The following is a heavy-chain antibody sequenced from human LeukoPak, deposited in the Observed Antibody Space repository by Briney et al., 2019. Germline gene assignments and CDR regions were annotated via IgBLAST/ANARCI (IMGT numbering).Heavy chain of an antibody. CDR1: GYTFTSYD. Sequence: ASVKVSCKASGYTFTSYDINWVRQATGQGLEWMGWMNPNSGNTGYAQRFQGRVTMTRDTSISTAYMELNSLTSEDTAVYYCAKNVRDTGTFDYWGQGTLVTVSS. D-gene: IGHD5-18*01. CDR2: MNPNSGNT. V-gene: IGHV1-8*01. J-gene: IGHJ4*02. CDR3: AKNVRDTGTFDY.